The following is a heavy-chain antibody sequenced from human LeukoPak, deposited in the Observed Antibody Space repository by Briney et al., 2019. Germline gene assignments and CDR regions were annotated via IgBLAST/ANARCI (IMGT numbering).Heavy chain of an antibody. CDR3: ARHLAVANVGYFDY. V-gene: IGHV5-51*01. CDR2: IYPGDSET. J-gene: IGHJ4*02. CDR1: GYSITNYW. Sequence: GESLKISCKGSGYSITNYWIGWVRQMPGKGLEWMGIIYPGDSETKYSPTFQGQVTISADKSISTAYLQWSSLKASDSAMYYCARHLAVANVGYFDYWGQGTLVTVSS. D-gene: IGHD6-19*01.